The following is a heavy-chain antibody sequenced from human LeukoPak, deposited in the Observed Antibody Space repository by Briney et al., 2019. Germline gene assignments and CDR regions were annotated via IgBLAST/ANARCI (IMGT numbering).Heavy chain of an antibody. CDR2: IYYSGST. CDR1: GFTFSSYS. V-gene: IGHV4-39*07. CDR3: ARAYCSSTSCCHFDY. J-gene: IGHJ4*02. D-gene: IGHD2-2*01. Sequence: GSLRLSCAASGFTFSSYSMNWIRQPPGKGLEWIGSIYYSGSTYYNPSLKSRVTISVDTSKNQFSLKLSSVTAADTAVYYCARAYCSSTSCCHFDYWGQGTLVTVSS.